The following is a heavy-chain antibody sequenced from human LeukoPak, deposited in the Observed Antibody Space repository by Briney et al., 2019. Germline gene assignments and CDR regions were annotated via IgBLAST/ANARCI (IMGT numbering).Heavy chain of an antibody. D-gene: IGHD3-10*01. Sequence: GGSLRLSCAASGFTFSSYAMTWVRQAPGKGLEWVSGISGSDGSTYYADSVKGRFTISRDNSKNTLYLQMNSLRAEDTAVYYCAYMRGLYYGIDYWGQGTLVTVSS. CDR2: ISGSDGST. CDR1: GFTFSSYA. J-gene: IGHJ4*02. CDR3: AYMRGLYYGIDY. V-gene: IGHV3-23*01.